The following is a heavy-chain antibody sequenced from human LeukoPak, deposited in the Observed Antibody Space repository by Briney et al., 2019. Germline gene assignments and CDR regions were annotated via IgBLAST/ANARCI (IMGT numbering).Heavy chain of an antibody. D-gene: IGHD3-22*01. V-gene: IGHV3-23*01. Sequence: GGSLRLSCAASGFTFSSYGVSWVRQAPGKGLEWVSAISGSGGSTYYADSVKGRFTISRDNSKNTLYLQMNSLRAEDTAVYYCAKDSTMIVVVTWGQGTLVTVSS. J-gene: IGHJ5*02. CDR2: ISGSGGST. CDR3: AKDSTMIVVVT. CDR1: GFTFSSYG.